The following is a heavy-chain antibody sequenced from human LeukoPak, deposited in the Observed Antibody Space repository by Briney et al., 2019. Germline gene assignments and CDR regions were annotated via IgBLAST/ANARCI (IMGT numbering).Heavy chain of an antibody. CDR1: GDSIRNYY. CDR3: ARHDAGNWYPYFDN. V-gene: IGHV4-59*08. Sequence: SETLSLTCTVSGDSIRNYYWNWIRQPPGKGLEWIGYISYIGSTNYNPSLDSRVTISLDTSKNQFSLKLSSVTAADTAVYYCARHDAGNWYPYFDNWGQGTLVTVSS. J-gene: IGHJ4*02. CDR2: ISYIGST. D-gene: IGHD6-13*01.